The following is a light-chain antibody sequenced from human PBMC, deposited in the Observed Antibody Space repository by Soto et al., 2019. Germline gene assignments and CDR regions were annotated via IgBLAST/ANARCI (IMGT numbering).Light chain of an antibody. Sequence: QSVLTQPRSVSGSHGQAVTISCTGTSTDVGASNNVSWYQQLPGRAPKLMIYDVSERSSGVPDRFSGSKSGNTASLTISGLQADDEADYYCCSYAVTFYVFGTGTKVTVL. CDR3: CSYAVTFYV. J-gene: IGLJ1*01. V-gene: IGLV2-11*01. CDR2: DVS. CDR1: STDVGASNN.